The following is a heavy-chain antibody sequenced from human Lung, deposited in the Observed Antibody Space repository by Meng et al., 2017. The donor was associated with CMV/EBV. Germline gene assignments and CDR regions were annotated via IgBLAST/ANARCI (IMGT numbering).Heavy chain of an antibody. Sequence: QLVHSGGEVKKPGDSVKDSCKASGYTFTNYGITWVRQAPGQGLEWMGWINDYNGDTNYAQTLQGRVTMTTDTSTSTAYMELRSLRSDDTAVYYCARVEVGITSGDYWGQGTLVTVSS. D-gene: IGHD1-26*01. J-gene: IGHJ4*02. V-gene: IGHV1-18*01. CDR3: ARVEVGITSGDY. CDR1: GYTFTNYG. CDR2: INDYNGDT.